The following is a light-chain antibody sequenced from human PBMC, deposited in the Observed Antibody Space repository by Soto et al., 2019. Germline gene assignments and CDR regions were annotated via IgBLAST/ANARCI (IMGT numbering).Light chain of an antibody. CDR1: QSISSY. Sequence: IKINQSPSSLSAYVGDRVTITCRASQSISSYLNWYQQKPGKAPKLLIYAASSLQSGVPSRFSGSGSGTDFTLTISSLQPEDFATYYCQQSSSTLFPFCQRTRPEVK. J-gene: IGKJ5*01. V-gene: IGKV1-39*01. CDR3: QQSSSTLFP. CDR2: AAS.